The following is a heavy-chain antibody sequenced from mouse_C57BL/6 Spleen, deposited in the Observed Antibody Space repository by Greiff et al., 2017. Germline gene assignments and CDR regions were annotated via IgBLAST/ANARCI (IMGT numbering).Heavy chain of an antibody. CDR3: AIPLYGSSLAGFAY. CDR1: GYTFTSYW. J-gene: IGHJ3*01. Sequence: QVQLQQSGAELVKPGASVKVSCKASGYTFTSYWMHWVKQRPGQGLEWIGRIHPSDSDTNYNQKFKGKATLTVDKSSSTAYMQLSSLTSEDSAVYYWAIPLYGSSLAGFAYWGQGTLVTVSA. V-gene: IGHV1-74*01. CDR2: IHPSDSDT. D-gene: IGHD1-1*01.